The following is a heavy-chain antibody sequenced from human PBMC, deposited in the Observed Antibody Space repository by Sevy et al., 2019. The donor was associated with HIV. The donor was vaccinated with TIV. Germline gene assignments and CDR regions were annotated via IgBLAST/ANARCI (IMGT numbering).Heavy chain of an antibody. V-gene: IGHV1-8*01. Sequence: ASVKVSCKASGYTFTNNDINWVRQAPGQGLEWMGWMNPNSGNAGYAQKFQGRVTMTRDTSINTAYLELSSLRSEDTAMYYCVRGLSFYSDKRGHWVNWYFDLWGRGTLVTVSS. CDR2: MNPNSGNA. J-gene: IGHJ2*01. D-gene: IGHD7-27*01. CDR1: GYTFTNND. CDR3: VRGLSFYSDKRGHWVNWYFDL.